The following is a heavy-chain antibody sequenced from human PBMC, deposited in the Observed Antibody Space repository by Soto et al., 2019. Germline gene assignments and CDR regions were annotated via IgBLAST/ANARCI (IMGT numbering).Heavy chain of an antibody. CDR3: ARAITAGFSSGYDF. D-gene: IGHD6-25*01. J-gene: IGHJ4*02. V-gene: IGHV3-30-3*01. Sequence: PGGSLRLSCAASGFTFSNFAMHWVRQAPGKGLEWVAVISYDGNTEYLADSVKGRFTISRDNSKNTLYLQMNSLRVEDTAEYYCARAITAGFSSGYDFWGQGSLVTSPQ. CDR1: GFTFSNFA. CDR2: ISYDGNTE.